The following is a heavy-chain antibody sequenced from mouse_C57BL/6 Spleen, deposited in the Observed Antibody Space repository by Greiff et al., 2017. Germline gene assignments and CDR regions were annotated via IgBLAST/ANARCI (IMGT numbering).Heavy chain of an antibody. Sequence: EVQLQQSGAELVRPGASVKLSCTASGFNIKDDYMHWVKQRPEQGLEWIGWIDPENGDTEYASKFQGKATITADTSSTTAYLQLSSLTSEDTAVYYCTTFIYYDYPYYFDYWGQGTTLTVSS. J-gene: IGHJ2*01. V-gene: IGHV14-4*01. D-gene: IGHD2-4*01. CDR3: TTFIYYDYPYYFDY. CDR2: IDPENGDT. CDR1: GFNIKDDY.